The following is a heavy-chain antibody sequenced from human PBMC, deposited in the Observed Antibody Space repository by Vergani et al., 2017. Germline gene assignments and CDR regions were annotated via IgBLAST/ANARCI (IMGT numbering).Heavy chain of an antibody. CDR3: ASNIDLPFYYYYGMDV. V-gene: IGHV7-4-1*02. CDR1: GYTFTSSA. D-gene: IGHD2/OR15-2a*01. J-gene: IGHJ6*02. Sequence: QVQLVQSGSELKKPGASVKVSCKASGYTFTSSAMNWVRQAPGQGLEWMGWINTNTGNPTYAQGFTGRFVFSLDTSVSTAYLQISSLKAEDTAVYYCASNIDLPFYYYYGMDVWGQGTTVTVSS. CDR2: INTNTGNP.